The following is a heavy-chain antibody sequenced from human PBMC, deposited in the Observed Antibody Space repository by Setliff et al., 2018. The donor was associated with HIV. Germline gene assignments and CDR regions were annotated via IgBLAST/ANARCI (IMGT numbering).Heavy chain of an antibody. CDR1: GFSFSDSW. J-gene: IGHJ4*02. CDR3: AKVDNGHCTSASCRDFDY. Sequence: GGSLRLSCAASGFSFSDSWMTWVRQAPGKGLEWVANIKQDGSKQYYVASINGRFAISRDNSKNTVYLQMDSLRAEDTAVYYCAKVDNGHCTSASCRDFDYWGQGTLVTVS. V-gene: IGHV3-7*03. CDR2: IKQDGSKQ. D-gene: IGHD2-2*03.